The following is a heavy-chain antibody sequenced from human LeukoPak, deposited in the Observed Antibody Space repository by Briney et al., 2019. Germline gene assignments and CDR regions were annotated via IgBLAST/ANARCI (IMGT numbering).Heavy chain of an antibody. J-gene: IGHJ4*02. CDR3: ARVRIYYDSSGYYGY. CDR2: INPNSGGT. Sequence: ASVKVSCKASGYTFTSYYMHWVRQAPGQGLEWMGIINPNSGGTNYAQKFQGRVTMTRDTSISTAYMELSRLRSDDTAVYYCARVRIYYDSSGYYGYWGQGTLVTVSS. V-gene: IGHV1-2*02. CDR1: GYTFTSYY. D-gene: IGHD3-22*01.